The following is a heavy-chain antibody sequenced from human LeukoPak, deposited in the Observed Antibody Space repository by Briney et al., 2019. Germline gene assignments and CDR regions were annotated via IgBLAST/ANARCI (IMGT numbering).Heavy chain of an antibody. CDR1: GGSISSGGYY. CDR3: AEEDGSGSYYRAFDI. D-gene: IGHD3-10*01. CDR2: IYHSGST. Sequence: KTSQTLSLTCTVSGGSISSGGYYWSWIRQPPGKGLEWIGYIYHSGSTYYNPSLKSRVTISVDRSKNQFSLKLSSVTAADTAVYYCAEEDGSGSYYRAFDIWGQGTMVTVSS. V-gene: IGHV4-30-2*01. J-gene: IGHJ3*02.